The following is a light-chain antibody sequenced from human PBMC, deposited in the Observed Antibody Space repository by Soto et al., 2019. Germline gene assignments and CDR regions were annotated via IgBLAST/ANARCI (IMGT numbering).Light chain of an antibody. V-gene: IGLV3-1*01. CDR2: QDS. CDR1: KLGDKY. CDR3: QAWDSSIVV. Sequence: SYELTQPPSVSVSPGHTASITCSGDKLGDKYACWYQQKPGQSPVLVIYQDSKRPSGVPERFSGSNFGNTATLTISGTQAMDEADYYCQAWDSSIVVFGGGTKLTVL. J-gene: IGLJ2*01.